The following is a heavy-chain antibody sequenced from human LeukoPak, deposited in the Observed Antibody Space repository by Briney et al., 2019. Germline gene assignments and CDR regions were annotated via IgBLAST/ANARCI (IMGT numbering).Heavy chain of an antibody. V-gene: IGHV4-61*02. J-gene: IGHJ6*02. Sequence: PSETLSLTCTASGGPISSGSYYWSWIRQPAGKGLEWIGRIYTSGSTNYNPSLKSRVTISVDTSKNQFSLKLSSVTAADTAVYYCARDSYYDFWSGYYTSGYYYGMDVWGQGTTVTVSS. CDR2: IYTSGST. D-gene: IGHD3-3*01. CDR1: GGPISSGSYY. CDR3: ARDSYYDFWSGYYTSGYYYGMDV.